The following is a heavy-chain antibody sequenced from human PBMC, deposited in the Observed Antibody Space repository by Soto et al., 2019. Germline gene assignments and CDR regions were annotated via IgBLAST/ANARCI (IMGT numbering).Heavy chain of an antibody. CDR2: ISSSSSTI. D-gene: IGHD5-12*01. V-gene: IGHV3-48*02. CDR3: ARGGTIAVTTIGDY. CDR1: GFTFRNYN. J-gene: IGHJ4*01. Sequence: DVQLVESGGGLVQPGGSLRLSCAASGFTFRNYNMNWVRQAPGKGLDWVSYISSSSSTIYYADSVKGRFTISRENAKNSLYLQMNSLRDDDTAMYYCARGGTIAVTTIGDYWGQGTLVTVSS.